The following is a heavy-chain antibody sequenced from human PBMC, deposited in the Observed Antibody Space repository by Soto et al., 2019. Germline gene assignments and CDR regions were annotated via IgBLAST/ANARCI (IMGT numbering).Heavy chain of an antibody. Sequence: SVKVSCKASGGTFSSYTISWVRQAPGQGIEWMGRIIPILGIANYAQKFQGRVTITADKSTSTAYMELSSLRSEDTAVYYCARATSYYGSVSYSGNYYYYYMYGWGKGTTVTVSS. J-gene: IGHJ6*03. V-gene: IGHV1-69*02. CDR2: IIPILGIA. CDR3: ARATSYYGSVSYSGNYYYYYMYG. D-gene: IGHD3-10*01. CDR1: GGTFSSYT.